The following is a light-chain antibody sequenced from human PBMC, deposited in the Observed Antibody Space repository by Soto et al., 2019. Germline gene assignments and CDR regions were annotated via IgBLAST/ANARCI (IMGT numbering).Light chain of an antibody. V-gene: IGKV3-15*01. CDR1: QSVRSN. CDR2: GAS. J-gene: IGKJ1*01. CDR3: QQYGSSGT. Sequence: EIVMTQSPATLSVSPGERATLSCRASQSVRSNLAWYQQKPGQAPRLLIYGASTRATGIPARFSGSGSGTEFTLTISRLEPEDFAVYCCQQYGSSGTFGQGTKVDIK.